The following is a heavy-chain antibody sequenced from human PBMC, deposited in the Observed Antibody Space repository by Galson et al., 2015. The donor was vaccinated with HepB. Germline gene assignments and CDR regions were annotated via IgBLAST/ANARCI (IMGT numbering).Heavy chain of an antibody. V-gene: IGHV1-69*01. D-gene: IGHD3-3*01. CDR1: GGTFSSHA. Sequence: SCKASGGTFSSHAISWARQAPGQGLEWMGRIIPIFGTENYAQRFQGRVTITADESTNTAYMELSSLRSEDTAVYYCARGSWSGYTPPNHYYYYGVDVWGQGTTVTVSS. CDR3: ARGSWSGYTPPNHYYYYGVDV. CDR2: IIPIFGTE. J-gene: IGHJ6*02.